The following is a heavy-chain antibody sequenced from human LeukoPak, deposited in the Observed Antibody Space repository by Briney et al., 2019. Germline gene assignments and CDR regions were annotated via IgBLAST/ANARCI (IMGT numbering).Heavy chain of an antibody. CDR3: SRDSLSSCGGDCYSGLDV. D-gene: IGHD2-21*02. Sequence: GGSLRLSCAASGFTFSNYWVHWVRQAPGEALMWVSRIKSDGSSTTYADSVKGRFTISRDNAKNTLYLQMNSLRAEDTAVYYCSRDSLSSCGGDCYSGLDVWGQGTTVTVSS. J-gene: IGHJ6*02. CDR2: IKSDGSST. CDR1: GFTFSNYW. V-gene: IGHV3-74*01.